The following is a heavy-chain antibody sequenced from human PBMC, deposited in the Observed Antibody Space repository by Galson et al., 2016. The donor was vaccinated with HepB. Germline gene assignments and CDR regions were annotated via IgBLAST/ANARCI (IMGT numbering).Heavy chain of an antibody. Sequence: SLRLSCEASGFTFSNAWMSWVRQAPGTGLEWVGRIPKTTDGGTTDYAAPVKGRFSISRDDSKTTLYLQMNSLKTEYTAVYYCTGDIIRFDPWGQGTLVTVSS. V-gene: IGHV3-15*01. CDR1: GFTFSNAW. CDR2: IPKTTDGGTT. D-gene: IGHD5-12*01. CDR3: TGDIIRFDP. J-gene: IGHJ5*02.